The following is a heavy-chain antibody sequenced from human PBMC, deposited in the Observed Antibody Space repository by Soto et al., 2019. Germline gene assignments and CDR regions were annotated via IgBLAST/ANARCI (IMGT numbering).Heavy chain of an antibody. CDR3: ATPLGSAGTTVNADLDAFDI. V-gene: IGHV4-34*01. D-gene: IGHD1-7*01. J-gene: IGHJ3*02. CDR1: GGPVSGYY. Sequence: XETLSLTFAVYGGPVSGYYWSWILQSPGKGLEWIGEINHIVSTNYNPSLNSRVTISIDTSKNQLSLKLSSVTAADTAVYYCATPLGSAGTTVNADLDAFDIWGQGTMVTVSS. CDR2: INHIVST.